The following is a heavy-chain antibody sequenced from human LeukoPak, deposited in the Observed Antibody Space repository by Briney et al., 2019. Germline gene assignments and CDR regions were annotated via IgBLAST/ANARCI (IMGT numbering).Heavy chain of an antibody. CDR2: INTNTGNP. Sequence: ASVKVSCKASGYTFTSYAMNWVRQAPGQGLEWMGWINTNTGNPTYAQGFTGRFVFSLDTSVSTAYLQISSLKAEDTAVYYCASQGAVGATPWYFDLWGRGTLVTVSS. D-gene: IGHD1-26*01. V-gene: IGHV7-4-1*02. CDR1: GYTFTSYA. CDR3: ASQGAVGATPWYFDL. J-gene: IGHJ2*01.